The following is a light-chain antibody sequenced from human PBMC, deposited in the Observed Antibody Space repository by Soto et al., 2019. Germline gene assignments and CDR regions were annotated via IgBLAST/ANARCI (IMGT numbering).Light chain of an antibody. Sequence: EIVLTQSPATLSLSPGERATLSCRASQSLSGSYLAWYQQKPGQSPRLLISGASTRAADFPARFSGSGSGTEFILTISSLQSEDFAFYYCQQYDDWPWTFGQGTKVDIK. CDR1: QSLSGSY. V-gene: IGKV3-15*01. J-gene: IGKJ1*01. CDR2: GAS. CDR3: QQYDDWPWT.